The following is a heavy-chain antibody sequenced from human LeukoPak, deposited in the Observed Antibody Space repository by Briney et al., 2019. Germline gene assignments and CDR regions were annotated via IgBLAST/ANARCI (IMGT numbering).Heavy chain of an antibody. D-gene: IGHD3-3*01. J-gene: IGHJ3*02. Sequence: SETLSLTCTVSVGSISSHYWSWIRQPPGKGLEWMGYIYYSGSTNYNPSLKSRVTISVDTSKNQFSLNLSSVTAADTAVYYCARMKVYYDFWSGYSRDAFDIWGQGTMVTVSS. CDR1: VGSISSHY. CDR2: IYYSGST. CDR3: ARMKVYYDFWSGYSRDAFDI. V-gene: IGHV4-59*11.